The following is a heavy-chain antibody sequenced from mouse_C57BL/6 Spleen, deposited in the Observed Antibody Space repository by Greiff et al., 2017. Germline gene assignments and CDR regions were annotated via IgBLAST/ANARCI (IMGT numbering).Heavy chain of an antibody. J-gene: IGHJ2*01. Sequence: VQLQQSGPGLVQPSQSLSITCTVSGFSLTSYGVHWVRQSPGKGLEWLGVIWSGGSTDYNAAFISRLSISKDNSKIQVCFKMISLQADDTAIYYCARSYDGYQYVLDYWGQGTTLTVSS. CDR2: IWSGGST. V-gene: IGHV2-2*01. CDR1: GFSLTSYG. CDR3: ARSYDGYQYVLDY. D-gene: IGHD2-3*01.